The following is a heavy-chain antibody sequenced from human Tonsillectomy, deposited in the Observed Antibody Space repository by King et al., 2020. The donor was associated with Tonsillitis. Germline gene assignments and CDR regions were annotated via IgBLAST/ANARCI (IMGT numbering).Heavy chain of an antibody. CDR3: ASLAGGSVALS. V-gene: IGHV4-39*01. CDR1: GGSISSSTYY. CDR2: MYYSEST. J-gene: IGHJ5*02. Sequence: LPLQESGPGLVRPSETLSLTCTVSGGSISSSTYYWGWIRQPPGKGLEWIVSMYYSESTYYNPSLKSRVTISVDTSKNQFSLELSSVTAADTAVYYCASLAGGSVALSWGQGTLVTVSS. D-gene: IGHD6-19*01.